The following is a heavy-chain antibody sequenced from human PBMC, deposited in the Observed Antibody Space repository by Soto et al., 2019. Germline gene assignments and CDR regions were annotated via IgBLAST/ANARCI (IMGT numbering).Heavy chain of an antibody. Sequence: SVKVSCKASGYTFTGYYMHWVRQAPGQGLEWMGGIIPIFGTANYAQKFQGRVTITADESTSTAYMELSSLRSEDTAVYYCAVAYCGGDCYSHFYYYGMDVWGQGTTVTSP. CDR1: GYTFTGYY. D-gene: IGHD2-21*02. V-gene: IGHV1-69*13. CDR3: AVAYCGGDCYSHFYYYGMDV. J-gene: IGHJ6*02. CDR2: IIPIFGTA.